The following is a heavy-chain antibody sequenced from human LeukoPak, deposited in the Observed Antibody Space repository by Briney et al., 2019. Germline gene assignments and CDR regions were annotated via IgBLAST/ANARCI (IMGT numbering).Heavy chain of an antibody. V-gene: IGHV1-18*01. J-gene: IGHJ4*02. CDR1: GYRVTSYG. D-gene: IGHD5-24*01. Sequence: GASVKVSCKASGYRVTSYGISWVRQAPGQGLEWMGWTSAYNGNANYAQKFQGRVTMTIDTSTSTAYMDLRSLRSDDTAVYYCARVDGYAPEFFDYWGQGTLVTVSS. CDR3: ARVDGYAPEFFDY. CDR2: TSAYNGNA.